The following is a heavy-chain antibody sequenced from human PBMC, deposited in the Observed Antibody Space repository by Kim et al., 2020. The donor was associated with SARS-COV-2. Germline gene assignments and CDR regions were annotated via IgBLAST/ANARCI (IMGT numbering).Heavy chain of an antibody. Sequence: SETLSLTCTVSGGSISSGDYYWSWIRQPPGKGLEWIGYIYYSGSTYYNPSLKSRVTISVDTSKNQFSLKLSSVTAADTAVYYCARAPKYYYDSSGYYYEPPDYWGQGTLVTVSS. D-gene: IGHD3-22*01. CDR3: ARAPKYYYDSSGYYYEPPDY. J-gene: IGHJ4*02. CDR1: GGSISSGDYY. CDR2: IYYSGST. V-gene: IGHV4-30-4*01.